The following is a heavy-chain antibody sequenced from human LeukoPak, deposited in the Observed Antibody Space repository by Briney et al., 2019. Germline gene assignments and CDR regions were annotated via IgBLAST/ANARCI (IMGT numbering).Heavy chain of an antibody. Sequence: ASVKVSCKASGYTFTGYYMHWARQAPGQGLEWMGWISAYNGNTNYAQKLQGRVTMTTDTSTSTAYMELRSLRSDDTAVYYCARKEAVAGLFDYWGQGTLVTVSS. CDR1: GYTFTGYY. J-gene: IGHJ4*02. CDR2: ISAYNGNT. CDR3: ARKEAVAGLFDY. V-gene: IGHV1-18*04. D-gene: IGHD6-19*01.